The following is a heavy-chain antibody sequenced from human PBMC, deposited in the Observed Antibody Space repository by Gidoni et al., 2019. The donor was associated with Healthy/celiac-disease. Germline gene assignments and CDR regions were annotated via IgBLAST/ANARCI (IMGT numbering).Heavy chain of an antibody. J-gene: IGHJ6*02. Sequence: QVQLVQSGAEVKKPGSSVTVSCKASGGTFSSYAIHWVRQAPGQGLEWMGGIIPIFGTANYAQKFQGRVTITADESTSTAYMELSSLRSEDTAVYYCARGDIVATIGRYYYYYGMDVWGQGTTVTVSS. CDR1: GGTFSSYA. CDR2: IIPIFGTA. V-gene: IGHV1-69*01. D-gene: IGHD5-12*01. CDR3: ARGDIVATIGRYYYYYGMDV.